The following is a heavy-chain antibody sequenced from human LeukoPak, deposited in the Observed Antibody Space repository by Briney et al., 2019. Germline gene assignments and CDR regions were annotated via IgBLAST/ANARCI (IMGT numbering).Heavy chain of an antibody. V-gene: IGHV3-48*01. CDR1: GFTFSSYS. J-gene: IGHJ4*02. CDR2: IGISSGNT. Sequence: RGSLRLSCAASGFTFSSYSMNSVRQAQGKGLEWISYIGISSGNTKYADSVKGRFTISGDKAKNSVYLQMNSLRVEDTAVYYCARDTKYAFDNWGQGTLVTVSS. D-gene: IGHD2-2*01. CDR3: ARDTKYAFDN.